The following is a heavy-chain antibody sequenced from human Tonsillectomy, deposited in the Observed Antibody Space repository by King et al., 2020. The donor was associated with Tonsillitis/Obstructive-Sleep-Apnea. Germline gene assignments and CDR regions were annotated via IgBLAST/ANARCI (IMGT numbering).Heavy chain of an antibody. V-gene: IGHV4-59*08. CDR3: ARLRAYCSSTSCLPSYYYYYYMDV. Sequence: VQLQESGPGLVKPSETLSLTCTVSGGSISSYYWSWIRQPPGKGLEWIGYIYYSGSTNYNPSLKSRVTISVDTYKNQFSLNLSSVTAADTAVYYCARLRAYCSSTSCLPSYYYYYYMDVWGKGTTVTVSS. CDR1: GGSISSYY. D-gene: IGHD2-2*01. J-gene: IGHJ6*03. CDR2: IYYSGST.